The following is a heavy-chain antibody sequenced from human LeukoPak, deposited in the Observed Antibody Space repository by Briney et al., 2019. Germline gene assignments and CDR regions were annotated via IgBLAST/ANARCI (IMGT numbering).Heavy chain of an antibody. CDR1: GFTFSSYW. V-gene: IGHV3-7*01. CDR3: ARGYYYDSSVDKY. J-gene: IGHJ4*02. Sequence: GGSLRLSCAASGFTFSSYWMSWFRQAPGKGLEWVANIKQDGSEKYYVDSVKGRFTISRDNAKNSLYLQMNSLRVEDTAVYYCARGYYYDSSVDKYWGQGTLVTVSS. CDR2: IKQDGSEK. D-gene: IGHD3-22*01.